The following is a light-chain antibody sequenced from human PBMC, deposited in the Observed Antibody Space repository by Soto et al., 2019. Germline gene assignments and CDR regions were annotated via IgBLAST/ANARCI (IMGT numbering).Light chain of an antibody. V-gene: IGLV1-40*01. J-gene: IGLJ1*01. CDR2: GNS. Sequence: QSVLTQPPSVSGAPGQRVTISCTESSSNIGAGYDVHWYQQLPGTAPKLLIYGNSNRPSGVPDRFSGSKSGTSASLAITGLQAEDEADYYCSSFGGSNNVFGTGTKLTVL. CDR3: SSFGGSNNV. CDR1: SSNIGAGYD.